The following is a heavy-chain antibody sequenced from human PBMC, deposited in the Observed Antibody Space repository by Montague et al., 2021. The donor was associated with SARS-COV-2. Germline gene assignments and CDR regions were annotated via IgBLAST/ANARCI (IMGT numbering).Heavy chain of an antibody. Sequence: SETLSLTCTVSGGSISSSNYYWGWIRQPPGMELVWIGCIYYSGSTYYNLSLKIRVSIFADTAKNQLSLKLISVTAADTAVYYCASPKYYYDSSGSDTFDIWGQGTMVTVSS. CDR1: GGSISSSNYY. D-gene: IGHD3-22*01. V-gene: IGHV4-39*01. J-gene: IGHJ3*02. CDR3: ASPKYYYDSSGSDTFDI. CDR2: IYYSGST.